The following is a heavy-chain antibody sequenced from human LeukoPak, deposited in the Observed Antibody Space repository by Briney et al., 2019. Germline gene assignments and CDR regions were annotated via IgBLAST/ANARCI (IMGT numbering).Heavy chain of an antibody. CDR2: LWYDGNNR. CDR3: ARESAAGTCDY. Sequence: PGRSLRLSCAASGFTFSSYDMHWVRQAPGKGLEWVAVLWYDGNNRYYADSVKGRFTISRDNYKNTLYLQMNSLRAEDTAVYCCARESAAGTCDYWGQGTLVTVSS. V-gene: IGHV3-33*01. J-gene: IGHJ4*02. CDR1: GFTFSSYD. D-gene: IGHD6-13*01.